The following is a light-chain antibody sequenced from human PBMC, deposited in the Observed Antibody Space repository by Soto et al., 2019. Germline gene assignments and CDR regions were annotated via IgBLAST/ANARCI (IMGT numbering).Light chain of an antibody. CDR3: QDYSTSSRT. CDR1: QSMSTW. V-gene: IGKV1-5*03. Sequence: DIQMTQSPSTLSASVGDRVTITCRASQSMSTWLAWYQQTSGKAPKLLIYKASTLESEVPSRFSGSGSGTEFTLTISSLQPDDFATYYCQDYSTSSRTFGQGTKVEIK. J-gene: IGKJ1*01. CDR2: KAS.